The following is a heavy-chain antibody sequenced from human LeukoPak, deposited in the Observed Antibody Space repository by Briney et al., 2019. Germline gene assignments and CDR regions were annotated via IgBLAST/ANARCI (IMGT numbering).Heavy chain of an antibody. D-gene: IGHD3-22*01. CDR1: GFTFSSYG. Sequence: PGRSLRVSCAASGFTFSSYGMHWVRQAPGKGLDWVAVISYDGSKKYYADSVKGRFTITRDNSKNTLSLQMNSLRAEDTAVYYCAKEITMIAAFEIWGRGTLVTVSS. CDR3: AKEITMIAAFEI. J-gene: IGHJ3*02. CDR2: ISYDGSKK. V-gene: IGHV3-30*18.